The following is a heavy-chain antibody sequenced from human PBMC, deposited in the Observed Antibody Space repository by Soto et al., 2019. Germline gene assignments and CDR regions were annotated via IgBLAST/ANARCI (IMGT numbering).Heavy chain of an antibody. J-gene: IGHJ6*02. Sequence: ASVKVSCKASGYTFTGYYMHWVRQAPGQGLEWMGWINPNSGGTNYAQKFQGRVTMTRDTSIRTAYMELSRLRSDYTAVYYCAIYRAMIRVTPCPGYYGMDVLGQGTTVTVSS. CDR3: AIYRAMIRVTPCPGYYGMDV. D-gene: IGHD3-22*01. CDR2: INPNSGGT. CDR1: GYTFTGYY. V-gene: IGHV1-2*02.